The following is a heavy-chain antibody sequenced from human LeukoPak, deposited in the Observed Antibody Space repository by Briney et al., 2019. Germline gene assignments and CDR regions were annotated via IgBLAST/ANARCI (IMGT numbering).Heavy chain of an antibody. J-gene: IGHJ4*02. Sequence: PGGSLGLSCGASRLTLSTYTMNWVRQAPGKGLEWVSHIAGRSDSIYYADSVKGRFTISRDKAKNSLHLQMNSLRAEDTAVYYCAKQDGDHWWIDYWGQGTLVTVSS. CDR2: IAGRSDSI. V-gene: IGHV3-21*05. CDR1: RLTLSTYT. CDR3: AKQDGDHWWIDY. D-gene: IGHD2-8*02.